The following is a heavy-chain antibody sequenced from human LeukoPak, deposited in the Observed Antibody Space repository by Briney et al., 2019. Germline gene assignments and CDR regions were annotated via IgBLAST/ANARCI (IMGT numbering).Heavy chain of an antibody. CDR2: IKQDGSEK. V-gene: IGHV3-7*01. CDR1: GFIFSTYW. CDR3: ARGVPSGVDYFDY. Sequence: PGGSLRLSCAASGFIFSTYWMSWVRQAPGKGWEGVANIKQDGSEKYYVDSVKGRFTISRDNAKNSLYLEMNSLRAEDTAVYYCARGVPSGVDYFDYWGQGTLVTVSS. D-gene: IGHD6-19*01. J-gene: IGHJ4*02.